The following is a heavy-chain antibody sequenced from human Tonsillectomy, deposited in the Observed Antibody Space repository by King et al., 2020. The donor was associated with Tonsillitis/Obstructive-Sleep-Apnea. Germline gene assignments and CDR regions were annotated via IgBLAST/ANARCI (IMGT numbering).Heavy chain of an antibody. J-gene: IGHJ4*02. V-gene: IGHV1-18*01. CDR2: ISAYNGYT. Sequence: QLVQSGAEVKKPGASVKVSCKASGYTFPNYGISWVRQATGQGLEWMGWISAYNGYTNYAQKLQGRLTMTTNTSTSTAYLELRCLSSDYTAVYYCARDSMSHYYDSSGYYTFNYWGQGTLVTVSS. CDR3: ARDSMSHYYDSSGYYTFNY. CDR1: GYTFPNYG. D-gene: IGHD3-22*01.